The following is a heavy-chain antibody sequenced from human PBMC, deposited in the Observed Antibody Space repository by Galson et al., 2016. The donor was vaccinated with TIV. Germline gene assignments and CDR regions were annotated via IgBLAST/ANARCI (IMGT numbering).Heavy chain of an antibody. CDR2: IDWDDDK. CDR1: GFSLGTSGMR. Sequence: PALVKPTQTLTLTCSFSGFSLGTSGMRVSWIRQPPGKALEWLARIDWDDDKFYSTSLKTRLTISKDPSKDQVVLTMTNMDPIDTDTVYCARMSALGGVIDYWGQGTLVTVSS. J-gene: IGHJ4*02. CDR3: ARMSALGGVIDY. V-gene: IGHV2-70*04. D-gene: IGHD3-16*01.